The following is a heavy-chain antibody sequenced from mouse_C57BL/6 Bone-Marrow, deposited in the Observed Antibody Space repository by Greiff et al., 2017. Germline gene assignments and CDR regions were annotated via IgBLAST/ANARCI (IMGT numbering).Heavy chain of an antibody. V-gene: IGHV1-59*01. D-gene: IGHD2-1*01. Sequence: QVQLQQPGAELVRPGTSVKLSCKASGYTFTSYWMHWVKQRPGQGLEWIGVIDPSDSYTNYNQKFKGKATLTVDTSSSTAYMQLSSLTSEDSAVYYCAPIYYGNPFAYWGQGTLVTVSA. CDR3: APIYYGNPFAY. CDR2: IDPSDSYT. CDR1: GYTFTSYW. J-gene: IGHJ3*01.